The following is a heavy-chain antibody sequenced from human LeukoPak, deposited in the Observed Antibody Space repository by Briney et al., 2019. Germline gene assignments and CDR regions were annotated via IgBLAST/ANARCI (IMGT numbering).Heavy chain of an antibody. V-gene: IGHV4-59*01. CDR1: GGSISGYY. CDR2: IYYSGST. D-gene: IGHD3-22*01. Sequence: PSETLSLTCTVSGGSISGYYWSWIRQPPGKGLEWIGYIYYSGSTNYNPSLKSRVTISVDTSKNQFSLKLSSVTAADTAVYYCATSTRYDSSGYYYPYYYYYMDVWGKGTTVTVSS. CDR3: ATSTRYDSSGYYYPYYYYYMDV. J-gene: IGHJ6*03.